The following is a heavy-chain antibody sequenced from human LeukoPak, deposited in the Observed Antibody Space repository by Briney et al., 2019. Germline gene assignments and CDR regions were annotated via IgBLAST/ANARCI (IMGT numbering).Heavy chain of an antibody. CDR3: AREWHYYGMDV. Sequence: PGGSLRLSCAASGFTFSSYGMHWVRQAPGKGLEWVAIIWYDGSNRYHADSVKGRFTISRDNSKNTLYLQMDTLRAEDTAVYYCAREWHYYGMDVWGQGTTVTVSS. D-gene: IGHD5-12*01. J-gene: IGHJ6*02. CDR1: GFTFSSYG. CDR2: IWYDGSNR. V-gene: IGHV3-33*01.